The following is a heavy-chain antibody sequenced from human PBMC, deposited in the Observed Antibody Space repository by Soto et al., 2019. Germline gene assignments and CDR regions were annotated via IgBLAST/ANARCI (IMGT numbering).Heavy chain of an antibody. Sequence: ASVKVSCKASGYTFTSYAMHWVRQAPGQRLEWMGWINAGNGNTKYSQKFQGRVTITRDTSASTAYMELSSLRSEDTAVYYCARDRRYAGFLEWLISSGMDVWGQGTTVTVSS. J-gene: IGHJ6*02. CDR1: GYTFTSYA. V-gene: IGHV1-3*01. CDR2: INAGNGNT. D-gene: IGHD3-3*01. CDR3: ARDRRYAGFLEWLISSGMDV.